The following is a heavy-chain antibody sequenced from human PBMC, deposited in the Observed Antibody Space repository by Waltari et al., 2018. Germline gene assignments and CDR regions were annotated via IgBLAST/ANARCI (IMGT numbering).Heavy chain of an antibody. J-gene: IGHJ5*02. CDR3: VRQVGTNWLDP. CDR2: IYPVDSET. Sequence: EVQLVQSGAEVKKPGESLKISCQASGYTFTNYWIGWVRQMPGKGLEWMGIIYPVDSETTSSPSFEGQVTISVDKSISISYLQWTSLKASDTAMYYCVRQVGTNWLDPWGQGTLVTVSS. D-gene: IGHD5-12*01. V-gene: IGHV5-51*01. CDR1: GYTFTNYW.